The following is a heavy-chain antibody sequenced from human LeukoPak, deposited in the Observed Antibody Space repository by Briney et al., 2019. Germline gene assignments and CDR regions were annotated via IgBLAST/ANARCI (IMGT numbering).Heavy chain of an antibody. J-gene: IGHJ3*02. CDR3: ARRPIAVDAFDI. CDR1: GGSISSGGYY. CDR2: IYYSGST. D-gene: IGHD6-19*01. Sequence: SQTLSLTCTVSGGSISSGGYYWSWIRQHPGKGLEWIGYIYYSGSTYYNPSLKSRVTISVDTSKNQFSLKLSSVTAADTAVYYCARRPIAVDAFDIWGQGTMVTVSS. V-gene: IGHV4-31*03.